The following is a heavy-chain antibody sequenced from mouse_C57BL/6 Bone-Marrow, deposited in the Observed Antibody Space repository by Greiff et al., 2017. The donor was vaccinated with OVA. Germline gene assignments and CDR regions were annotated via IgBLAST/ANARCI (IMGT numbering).Heavy chain of an antibody. D-gene: IGHD2-5*01. Sequence: QVQLKQSGPELVKPGASVKISCKASGYAFSSSWMNWVKQRPGKGLEWIGRIYPGDGDTNYNGKFKGKATLTADKSSSTAYMQLSSLTSEDSAVYFCARHSNYVYFDYWGQGTTLTVSS. CDR3: ARHSNYVYFDY. CDR1: GYAFSSSW. J-gene: IGHJ2*01. CDR2: IYPGDGDT. V-gene: IGHV1-82*01.